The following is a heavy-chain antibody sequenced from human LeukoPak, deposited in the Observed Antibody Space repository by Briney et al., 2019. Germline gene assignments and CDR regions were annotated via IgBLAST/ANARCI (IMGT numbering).Heavy chain of an antibody. Sequence: QPGGSLTLSCAASGFIFSNHWMHWVRQAPGKGLVWVSRLNLDGTTTSYADSVEGRFTISRDNAKNTLYLQMNSLRAEDTAVYYCASGYTYVRLGDHWGQGTLVTVSS. J-gene: IGHJ4*02. CDR1: GFIFSNHW. CDR2: LNLDGTTT. CDR3: ASGYTYVRLGDH. D-gene: IGHD5-18*01. V-gene: IGHV3-74*01.